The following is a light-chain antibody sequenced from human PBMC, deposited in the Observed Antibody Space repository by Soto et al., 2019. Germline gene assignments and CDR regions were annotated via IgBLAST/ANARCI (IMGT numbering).Light chain of an antibody. J-gene: IGLJ2*01. Sequence: SYELTQSPSVSVAPGKTARITCGGNNIGGKSVHWYQQKPCQAPVLVIYYDSDRPSGIPERFSGSNSGNTATLTISRVEAGDEADYYCQVWDTGSDHVVFGGGTKLTVL. V-gene: IGLV3-21*04. CDR1: NIGGKS. CDR2: YDS. CDR3: QVWDTGSDHVV.